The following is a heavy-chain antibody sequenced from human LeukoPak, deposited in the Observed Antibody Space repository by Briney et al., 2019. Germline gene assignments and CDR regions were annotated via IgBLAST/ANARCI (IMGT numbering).Heavy chain of an antibody. CDR1: AYSFTSYW. CDR3: ARLGPGCYYDSSGYCWFDP. Sequence: GESLKISCKGSAYSFTSYWIGWVRQMPGKGLEWMGIIYPGDSDTRYSPSFQGQVTISADKSISTAYLQWSSLKASDTAMYYCARLGPGCYYDSSGYCWFDPWGQGTLVTVSS. J-gene: IGHJ5*02. D-gene: IGHD3-22*01. V-gene: IGHV5-51*01. CDR2: IYPGDSDT.